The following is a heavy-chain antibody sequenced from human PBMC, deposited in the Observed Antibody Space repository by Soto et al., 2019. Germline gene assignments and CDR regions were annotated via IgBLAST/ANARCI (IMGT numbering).Heavy chain of an antibody. CDR1: GGSISSGGYY. Sequence: QVQLQESGPGLVKPSQTLSLTCTVSGGSISSGGYYWSWIRQHPGKGLEWIGYIYYSGSTYYNPSIRSAVTISVDTSKNQFSRKLSSVTAADTAVYYCARKATVTTCFDYWCQGTLVTVSS. J-gene: IGHJ4*02. D-gene: IGHD4-17*01. V-gene: IGHV4-31*01. CDR2: IYYSGST. CDR3: ARKATVTTCFDY.